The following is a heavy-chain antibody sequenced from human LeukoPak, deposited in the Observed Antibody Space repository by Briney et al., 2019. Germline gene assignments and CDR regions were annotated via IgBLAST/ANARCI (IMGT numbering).Heavy chain of an antibody. Sequence: GESLKISCKGSGYSFTSYWIGWVRQMPGKGLEWMGIIYPGDSDTRYSPSFQGQVTISADKSISTAYLQWSSLKASDTAMYYCARHQVLAYDSSGYTSRGAFDIWGQGTMVTVSS. CDR3: ARHQVLAYDSSGYTSRGAFDI. V-gene: IGHV5-51*01. CDR1: GYSFTSYW. J-gene: IGHJ3*02. CDR2: IYPGDSDT. D-gene: IGHD3-22*01.